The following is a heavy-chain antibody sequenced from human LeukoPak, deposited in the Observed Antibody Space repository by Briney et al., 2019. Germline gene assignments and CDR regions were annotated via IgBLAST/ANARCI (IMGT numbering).Heavy chain of an antibody. CDR3: AKGQNPYYYDSSGYLAFDY. CDR2: ISGSGGST. D-gene: IGHD3-22*01. Sequence: GGSLRLSCAASGFTFGAYTINWVRQAPGKGLEWVSGISGSGGSTYYTDSVKGRFTLSRDNSKNTVYLQMNSLRAEDTAVYYCAKGQNPYYYDSSGYLAFDYWGQGTLVTVSS. CDR1: GFTFGAYT. V-gene: IGHV3-23*01. J-gene: IGHJ4*02.